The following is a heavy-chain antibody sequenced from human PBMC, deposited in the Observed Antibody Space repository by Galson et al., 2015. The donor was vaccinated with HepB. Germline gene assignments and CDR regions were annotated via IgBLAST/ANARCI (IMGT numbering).Heavy chain of an antibody. V-gene: IGHV1-69*06. CDR1: GTMFSGFG. CDR3: ATNAARGIFFEF. J-gene: IGHJ4*02. CDR2: INPLFGTA. D-gene: IGHD3-10*01. Sequence: SVKVSCKASGTMFSGFGTSWVRQAPGHGLEWMGEINPLFGTANYAQKFQGRVTITADSSTSTAYMELSSLRYEDTAMYYCATNAARGIFFEFWGQGTLVTLSS.